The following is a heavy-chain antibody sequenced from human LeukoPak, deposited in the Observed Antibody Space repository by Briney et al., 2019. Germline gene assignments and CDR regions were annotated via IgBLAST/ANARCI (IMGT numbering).Heavy chain of an antibody. D-gene: IGHD4-11*01. CDR2: ISAYNGNT. V-gene: IGHV1-18*01. CDR1: GHTFTSYG. CDR3: ARRNDYLDSYYYYYMDV. J-gene: IGHJ6*03. Sequence: ASVKVSCKASGHTFTSYGISWVRQAPGQGLEWMGWISAYNGNTNYAQKLQGRVTMTTDTSTSTAYMELSSLRSEDTAVYYCARRNDYLDSYYYYYMDVWGKGTTVTVSS.